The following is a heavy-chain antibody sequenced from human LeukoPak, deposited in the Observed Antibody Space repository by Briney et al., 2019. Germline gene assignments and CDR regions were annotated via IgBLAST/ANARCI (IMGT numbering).Heavy chain of an antibody. J-gene: IGHJ3*02. Sequence: SETLSLTCTVSGGSISSSSYYWSWIRQPPGKGLEWIGEINHSGSTNYNPSLKSRVTISVDTSKNQFSLKLSSVTAADTAVYYCARGGSTEVAFDIWGQGTMATVSS. CDR3: ARGGSTEVAFDI. V-gene: IGHV4-39*07. CDR1: GGSISSSSYY. CDR2: INHSGST.